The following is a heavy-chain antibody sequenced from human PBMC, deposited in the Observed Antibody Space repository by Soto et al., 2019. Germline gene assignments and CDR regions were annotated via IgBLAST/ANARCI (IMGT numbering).Heavy chain of an antibody. J-gene: IGHJ4*02. CDR1: GFTFSTYS. V-gene: IGHV3-48*01. Sequence: PGGSLRLTCTASGFTFSTYSMNWLRQAPGKEPEWVSYITSRSSAIYYADSVKGRFTISRDNAKNSLSLQMNDLSTEDTAFYYCARSSSGWAYFFDYWGQGTLVTVS. CDR2: ITSRSSAI. D-gene: IGHD6-19*01. CDR3: ARSSSGWAYFFDY.